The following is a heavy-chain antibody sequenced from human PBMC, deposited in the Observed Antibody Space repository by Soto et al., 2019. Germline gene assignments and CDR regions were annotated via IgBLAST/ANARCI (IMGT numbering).Heavy chain of an antibody. CDR1: GGSISSGIYY. D-gene: IGHD3-22*01. V-gene: IGHV4-39*01. J-gene: IGHJ6*01. CDR3: AGGDYYHSSGYYFYYYTMDG. CDR2: VYYGGST. Sequence: LSETLSLTCTVSGGSISSGIYYWGWIRLPPGKGLEWIGNVYYGGSTYYNPSLKRRVTISVETSKSQFSLKLSSVTAADTAVYYCAGGDYYHSSGYYFYYYTMDGWGQGNTVTVSS.